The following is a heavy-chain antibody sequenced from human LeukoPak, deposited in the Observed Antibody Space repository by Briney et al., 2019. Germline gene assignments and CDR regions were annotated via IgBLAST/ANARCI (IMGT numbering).Heavy chain of an antibody. CDR3: AREDRYGGIALAGYYFDY. J-gene: IGHJ4*02. CDR1: GGSFSGYY. D-gene: IGHD6-19*01. Sequence: SETLSLTCAVYGGSFSGYYWSWIRQPPGKGLEWIGEINHSGSTNYNPSLKSRVTISVDTSKNQFSLKLSSVTAADTAVYYCAREDRYGGIALAGYYFDYWGQGTLVTVSS. CDR2: INHSGST. V-gene: IGHV4-34*01.